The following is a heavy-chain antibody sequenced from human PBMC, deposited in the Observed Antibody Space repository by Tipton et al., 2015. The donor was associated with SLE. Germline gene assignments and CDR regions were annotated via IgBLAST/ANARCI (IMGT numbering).Heavy chain of an antibody. D-gene: IGHD6-13*01. J-gene: IGHJ4*02. V-gene: IGHV4-38-2*02. Sequence: TLSLTCTVSGYSISSGYYWGWIRQPPGKGLEWIGEINHSGSTNYNPSLKSRVTISVDTSKNQFSLKLSSVTAADTAVYYCARRGQQLVYYFDYWGQGTLVTVSS. CDR3: ARRGQQLVYYFDY. CDR2: INHSGST. CDR1: GYSISSGYY.